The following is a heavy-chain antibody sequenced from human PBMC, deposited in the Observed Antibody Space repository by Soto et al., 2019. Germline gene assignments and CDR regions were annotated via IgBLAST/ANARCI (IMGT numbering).Heavy chain of an antibody. CDR3: AKAGTHRRFDKRGSNASEGYELFHRGYYYYYMDV. V-gene: IGHV3-23*01. Sequence: GGSLRLSCAASGFTFSSYAMSWVRQAPGKGLEWVSAISGSGGSTYYADSVKGRFTISRDNSKNTLYLQMNSLRAEDTAVYYCAKAGTHRRFDKRGSNASEGYELFHRGYYYYYMDVWGKGTTVTVSS. CDR1: GFTFSSYA. J-gene: IGHJ6*03. D-gene: IGHD2-2*01. CDR2: ISGSGGST.